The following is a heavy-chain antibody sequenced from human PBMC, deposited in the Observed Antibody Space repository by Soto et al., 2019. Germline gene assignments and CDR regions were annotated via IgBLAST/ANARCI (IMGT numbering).Heavy chain of an antibody. CDR3: ARGRGGGQWLVLRGWYFDL. CDR2: ISYDGSNK. J-gene: IGHJ2*01. CDR1: GFTFSSYA. Sequence: QVQLVESGGGVVQPGRSLRLSCAASGFTFSSYAMHWVRQAPGKGLEWVAVISYDGSNKYYADSVKGRFTISRDNSKNTLYLQMNSLRAEDTAVYYCARGRGGGQWLVLRGWYFDLWGRGTLVTVSS. D-gene: IGHD6-19*01. V-gene: IGHV3-30-3*01.